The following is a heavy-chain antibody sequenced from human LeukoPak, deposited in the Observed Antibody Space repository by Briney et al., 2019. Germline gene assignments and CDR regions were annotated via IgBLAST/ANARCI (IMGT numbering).Heavy chain of an antibody. CDR1: GGTFSSYA. J-gene: IGHJ3*02. Sequence: ASVKVSCKASGGTFSSYAISWVRQAPGQGLEWMGWISAYNGNTNYAQKLQGRVTMTTDTSTSTAYMELRSLRSDDTAVYYCARKYYYDSSGYYGGDAFDIWGQGTMVTVSS. V-gene: IGHV1-18*01. CDR3: ARKYYYDSSGYYGGDAFDI. D-gene: IGHD3-22*01. CDR2: ISAYNGNT.